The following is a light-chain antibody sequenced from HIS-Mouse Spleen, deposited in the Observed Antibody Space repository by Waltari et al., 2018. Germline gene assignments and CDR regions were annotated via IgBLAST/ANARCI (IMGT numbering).Light chain of an antibody. J-gene: IGKJ1*01. V-gene: IGKV1-9*01. CDR1: QSISSY. CDR3: QQLNSYPPT. Sequence: DIQMTQSPSSLSASVGDSVTITCRSSQSISSYLNWYQQKPGKAPKLLFYAASSLQSGVPSRFSGSGSGTEFTLTISSLQPEDFATYYCQQLNSYPPTFGQGTKVEIK. CDR2: AAS.